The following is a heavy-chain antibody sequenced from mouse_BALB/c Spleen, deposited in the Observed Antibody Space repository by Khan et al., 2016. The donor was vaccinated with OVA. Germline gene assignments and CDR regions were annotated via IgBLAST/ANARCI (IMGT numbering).Heavy chain of an antibody. CDR3: ARTARIEY. J-gene: IGHJ2*01. V-gene: IGHV3-2*02. CDR2: ISYSGST. CDR1: GYSITSGYG. D-gene: IGHD1-2*01. Sequence: VQLKQSGPGLVKPSQSLSLTCTVTGYSITSGYGWNWIRQFPGNKLEWMGYISYSGSTNYNPSLKSRISITRDTSKNQFFLQLNSVTTEDTATYHCARTARIEYWGQGTTLTVSS.